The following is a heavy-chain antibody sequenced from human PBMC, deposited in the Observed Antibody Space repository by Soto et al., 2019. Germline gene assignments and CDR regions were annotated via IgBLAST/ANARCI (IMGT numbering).Heavy chain of an antibody. CDR2: ISYDGSNK. CDR1: GFTFSSYG. Sequence: QVQLVESGGGVVQPGRSLRLSCAASGFTFSSYGMHWVRQAPGKGLEWVAVISYDGSNKYYADSVKGRFTISRDNSKNTLYLQMNSLRAEDTAVYYCAKDLRSLWLVYYYYGMDVWGQGTTVTVSS. V-gene: IGHV3-30*18. D-gene: IGHD6-19*01. CDR3: AKDLRSLWLVYYYYGMDV. J-gene: IGHJ6*02.